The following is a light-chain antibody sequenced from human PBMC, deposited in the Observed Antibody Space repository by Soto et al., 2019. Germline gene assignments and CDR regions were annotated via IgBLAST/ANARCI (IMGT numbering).Light chain of an antibody. CDR2: HVT. J-gene: IGLJ1*01. CDR3: CSLTTSHTYV. CDR1: SSDIVHYDY. V-gene: IGLV2-14*03. Sequence: QSVLTQPASVSGSPGQSITISCTGTSSDIVHYDYVSWYQQHPGKAPKLMIYHVTYRPSGVSNRYSGAKSGNSASLTISGLQADDEADYYCCSLTTSHTYVFGSGTKVTVL.